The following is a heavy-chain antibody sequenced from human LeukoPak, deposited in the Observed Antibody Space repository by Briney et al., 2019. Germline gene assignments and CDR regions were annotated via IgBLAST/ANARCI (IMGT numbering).Heavy chain of an antibody. CDR1: GFTFSSYV. CDR3: ARDGLAAAERGSRYRRDYYYYYMDV. V-gene: IGHV3-23*01. D-gene: IGHD6-13*01. CDR2: IGASGGST. J-gene: IGHJ6*03. Sequence: PGGSLRLSCAASGFTFSSYVFAWVRQAPGKGLEWVSGIGASGGSTLYADSVKGRFTISRDNSKNTLYLQMSSLRAEDTAVYYCARDGLAAAERGSRYRRDYYYYYMDVWGKGTTVTVSS.